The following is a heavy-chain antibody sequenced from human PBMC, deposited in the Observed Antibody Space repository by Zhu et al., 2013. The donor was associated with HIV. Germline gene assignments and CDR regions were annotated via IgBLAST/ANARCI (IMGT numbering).Heavy chain of an antibody. CDR3: ARDRRKLNWGPRGWFDP. Sequence: QVQLVQSGAEVKKPGSSVKVSCKASGGTFSSYAISWVRQAPGQGLEWMGWIIPIFGIANYAQKFQGRVTITADESTSTAYMELSSLRSEDTAVYYCARDRRKLNWGPRGWFDPWGQGTLVTVSS. CDR2: IIPIFGIA. D-gene: IGHD7-27*01. V-gene: IGHV1-69*12. CDR1: GGTFSSYA. J-gene: IGHJ5*02.